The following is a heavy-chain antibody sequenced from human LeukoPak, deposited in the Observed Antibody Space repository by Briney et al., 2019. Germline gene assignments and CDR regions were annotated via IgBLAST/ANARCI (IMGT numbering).Heavy chain of an antibody. CDR3: AISSAYDYIWGSSAIDY. CDR2: IYPGDSDT. V-gene: IGHV5-51*01. D-gene: IGHD3-16*01. J-gene: IGHJ4*02. Sequence: GESLKISCKGSGYSFTSYWIGWVRQMPGKGLEWMGIIYPGDSDTRYSPSFQGQVTISADKSISTAYLQWSSLKASDTAMYYCAISSAYDYIWGSSAIDYGGQGTLVTVSS. CDR1: GYSFTSYW.